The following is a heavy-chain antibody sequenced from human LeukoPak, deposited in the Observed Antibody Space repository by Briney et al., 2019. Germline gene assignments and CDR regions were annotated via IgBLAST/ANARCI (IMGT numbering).Heavy chain of an antibody. D-gene: IGHD3-3*01. CDR2: INDGGTYT. V-gene: IGHV3-74*01. CDR3: AREIKIQGFQAFDY. J-gene: IGHJ4*02. Sequence: GGSLRLSCAASGFAFTQYCMYWGRQTPGKGLMWVSRINDGGTYTAYADSVKGRFTVSRDNAANTLYLQMNSLRVEDTAIYYCAREIKIQGFQAFDYGCRGTPVTVSS. CDR1: GFAFTQYC.